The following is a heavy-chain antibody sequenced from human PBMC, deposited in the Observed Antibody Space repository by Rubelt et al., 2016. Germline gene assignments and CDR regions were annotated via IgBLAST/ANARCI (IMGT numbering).Heavy chain of an antibody. Sequence: GFTFSSYDMHWVRQAPGKGLEWVALISYDGSNKYYADSVKGRFTTSRDKSKNTLYLQMNSLKTEDTAVYYCTLQEEASFAFDIWGQGTMVTVSS. CDR3: TLQEEASFAFDI. CDR2: ISYDGSNK. J-gene: IGHJ3*02. V-gene: IGHV3-33*05. CDR1: GFTFSSYD.